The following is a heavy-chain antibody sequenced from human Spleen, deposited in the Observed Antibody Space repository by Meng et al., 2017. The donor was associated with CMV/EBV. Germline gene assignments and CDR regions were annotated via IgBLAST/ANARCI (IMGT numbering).Heavy chain of an antibody. CDR3: ALERRTRDWGAIGAFDV. V-gene: IGHV4-39*07. Sequence: SETLSLTCTVSGGSISRGTYYGGWIRQPPGKGLEWIGSMAYSGYTHYNPSMNSRVTISLDTSKNQFSLELSPVTAADTAVYYCALERRTRDWGAIGAFDVWGLGTMVTVSS. J-gene: IGHJ3*01. CDR1: GGSISRGTYY. CDR2: MAYSGYT. D-gene: IGHD3-16*01.